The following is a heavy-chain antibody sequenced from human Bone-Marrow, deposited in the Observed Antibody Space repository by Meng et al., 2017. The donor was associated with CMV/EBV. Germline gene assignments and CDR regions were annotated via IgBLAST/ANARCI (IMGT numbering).Heavy chain of an antibody. CDR1: GGSISSSSYY. J-gene: IGHJ6*02. CDR2: IYYSGST. Sequence: SETLSLTFTVSGGSISSSSYYWGWIRQPPGKGMEWIGYIYYSGSTNYNPSLKSRVTISVDTSKNQFSLEVSSVTAADAAVYYCARARSGGRYYYGMDVWGQGTTVTVSS. CDR3: ARARSGGRYYYGMDV. V-gene: IGHV4-61*05. D-gene: IGHD1-26*01.